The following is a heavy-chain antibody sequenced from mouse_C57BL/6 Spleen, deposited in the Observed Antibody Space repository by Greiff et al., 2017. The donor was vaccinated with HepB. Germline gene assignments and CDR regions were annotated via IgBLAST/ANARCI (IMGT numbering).Heavy chain of an antibody. CDR3: ATLGAMDY. V-gene: IGHV2-2*01. Sequence: QVQLQQSGPGLVQPSKSLSITCTVPGFSLPSYGVNWVRQSPGKGLGWLGVFWSGGSTYYNAAFISRLSISKDNSKSQVFFKMNSLQADDTAIYYCATLGAMDYWGQGTSVTVSS. D-gene: IGHD4-1*01. CDR1: GFSLPSYG. CDR2: FWSGGST. J-gene: IGHJ4*01.